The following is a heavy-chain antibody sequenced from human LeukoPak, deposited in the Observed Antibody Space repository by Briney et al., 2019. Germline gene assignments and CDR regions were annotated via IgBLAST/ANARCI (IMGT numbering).Heavy chain of an antibody. Sequence: PSETLSLTCTVSGGSISSGSYYWSWIRQPAGKGLEWIGRIYTSGSTNYNPSLKSRVTISVDTSKNQFSLKLSSVTAADTAVYYCARGDDWPSASDYWGQGTLVTVSS. CDR2: IYTSGST. D-gene: IGHD3-9*01. J-gene: IGHJ4*02. V-gene: IGHV4-61*02. CDR3: ARGDDWPSASDY. CDR1: GGSISSGSYY.